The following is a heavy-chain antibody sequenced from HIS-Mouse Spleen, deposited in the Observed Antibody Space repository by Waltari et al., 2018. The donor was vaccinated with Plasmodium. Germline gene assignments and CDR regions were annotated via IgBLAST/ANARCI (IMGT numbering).Heavy chain of an antibody. CDR2: IYYSGST. J-gene: IGHJ4*02. V-gene: IGHV4-59*01. D-gene: IGHD1-26*01. CDR1: GGSISSYY. CDR3: AREVNSGTFDY. Sequence: QVQLQESGPGLVKPSETLSLTCTVSGGSISSYYWNWIRQPPGKGLEWIGDIYYSGSTTCNPSLKSRVTISVDTSKNQFSLKLSSVTAADTAVYYCAREVNSGTFDYWGQGTLVTVSS.